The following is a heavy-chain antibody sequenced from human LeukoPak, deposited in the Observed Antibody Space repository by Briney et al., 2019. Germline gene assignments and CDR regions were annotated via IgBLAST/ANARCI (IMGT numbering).Heavy chain of an antibody. CDR2: VRYDGSNK. J-gene: IGHJ4*02. CDR1: GFTFSSYG. Sequence: GGSLRLSCVASGFTFSSYGVHGVREARGKGLEGVAFVRYDGSNKYYADSVKGRFTISRDNSKNTMYLQMNSLRVEDTAVYYCAKDRGSSWTFDYWGQGTLVTVSS. CDR3: AKDRGSSWTFDY. D-gene: IGHD6-13*01. V-gene: IGHV3-30*02.